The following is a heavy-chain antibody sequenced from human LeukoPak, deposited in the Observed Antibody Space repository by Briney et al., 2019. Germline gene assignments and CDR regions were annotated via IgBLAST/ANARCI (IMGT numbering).Heavy chain of an antibody. Sequence: PGGSLRLSCAASGFTFSSYAMHWVRQAPGKGLEWVAVISYDGSNKYYADSVKGRFTISRDNSKNTLYLQMNSLRAEVTAVYYCARDRPGVWGSYRLFQHWGQGTLVTVSS. V-gene: IGHV3-30-3*01. CDR1: GFTFSSYA. CDR3: ARDRPGVWGSYRLFQH. D-gene: IGHD3-16*02. CDR2: ISYDGSNK. J-gene: IGHJ1*01.